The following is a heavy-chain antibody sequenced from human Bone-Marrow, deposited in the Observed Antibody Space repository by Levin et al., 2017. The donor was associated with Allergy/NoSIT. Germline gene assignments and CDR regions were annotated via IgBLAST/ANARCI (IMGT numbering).Heavy chain of an antibody. J-gene: IGHJ6*02. CDR1: GGSISSSSYY. CDR3: AYDSSGYDYYYGLDV. Sequence: NPSETLSLTCTVSGGSISSSSYYWGWIRQPPGKGLEWIGSIYYRGRTYRHPSLKSRVTISVDTSKNRFSLKLSSVTAADTAVYYCAYDSSGYDYYYGLDVWGQGTTVTVSS. D-gene: IGHD3-22*01. V-gene: IGHV4-39*01. CDR2: IYYRGRT.